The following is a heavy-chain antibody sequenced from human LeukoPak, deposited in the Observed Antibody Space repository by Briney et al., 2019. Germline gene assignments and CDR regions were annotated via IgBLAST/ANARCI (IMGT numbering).Heavy chain of an antibody. V-gene: IGHV3-23*01. Sequence: LSLTCAVYGGSFSGYYWSWIRQPPGKGLEWVSTISNSDDSTYYADSVKGRFTISRDNSENTLFLRMNSLRAEDTAVYYCAKATGYLLWGQGTLVIVSS. CDR3: AKATGYLL. CDR1: GGSFSGYY. J-gene: IGHJ4*02. CDR2: ISNSDDST. D-gene: IGHD1-14*01.